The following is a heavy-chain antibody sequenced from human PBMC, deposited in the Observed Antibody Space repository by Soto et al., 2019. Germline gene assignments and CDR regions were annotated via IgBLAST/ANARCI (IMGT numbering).Heavy chain of an antibody. CDR3: AREVSVYYDGVGDDAYDI. D-gene: IGHD3-22*01. CDR2: MNPNSGNK. CDR1: GYTFTSFD. V-gene: IGHV1-8*01. Sequence: QVQLVQSGAEAKKPGVSVKVSCKASGYTFTSFDIHWLRQATGQGLEWMGWMNPNSGNKGNAQKFQGRVTMTRNNSISTAYMELSSLRSEDTAVYYCAREVSVYYDGVGDDAYDIWGQGTMVSVSS. J-gene: IGHJ3*02.